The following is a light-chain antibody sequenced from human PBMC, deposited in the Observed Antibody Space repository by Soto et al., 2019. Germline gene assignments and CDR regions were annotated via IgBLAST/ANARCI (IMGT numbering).Light chain of an antibody. CDR2: DAS. J-gene: IGKJ2*01. CDR3: QQYNSYSPYT. Sequence: DIQMTQSPSTLSASVGDRVTITCRASQSISSWLAWYRQKPGKAPKLLIYDASSLESGVPSRFSGSGSGTEFTLTISSLQPDDFATYYCQQYNSYSPYTVGQGTKLEIK. V-gene: IGKV1-5*01. CDR1: QSISSW.